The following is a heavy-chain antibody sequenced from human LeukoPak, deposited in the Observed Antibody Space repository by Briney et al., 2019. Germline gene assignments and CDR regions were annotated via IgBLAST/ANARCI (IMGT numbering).Heavy chain of an antibody. CDR3: ARYDSRGSGSTQLEY. Sequence: SETLSLTCAVSGYSISIAYFWGWIRQPPGKGLEWIGRIFRGGSTSYNPSLNGRLTMSMDTSKNQFSLQLTSVTAADTAVYYCARYDSRGSGSTQLEYWGQGILVTISS. V-gene: IGHV4-38-2*01. D-gene: IGHD3-3*01. CDR1: GYSISIAYF. CDR2: IFRGGST. J-gene: IGHJ4*02.